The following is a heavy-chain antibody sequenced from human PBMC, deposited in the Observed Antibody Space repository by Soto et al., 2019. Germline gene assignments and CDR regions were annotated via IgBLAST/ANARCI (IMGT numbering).Heavy chain of an antibody. CDR3: ARRAYYDFWSGYSSEYYYYYMDV. CDR1: GFTFSSYA. CDR2: ISSNGGST. V-gene: IGHV3-64D*08. Sequence: PGGSLRLSCSASGFTFSSYAMHWVRQAPGKGLEYVSAISSNGGSTYYADSVKGRFTISRDNSKNTLYLQMSSLRAGDTAVYYCARRAYYDFWSGYSSEYYYYYMDVWGKGTTVTVSS. D-gene: IGHD3-3*01. J-gene: IGHJ6*03.